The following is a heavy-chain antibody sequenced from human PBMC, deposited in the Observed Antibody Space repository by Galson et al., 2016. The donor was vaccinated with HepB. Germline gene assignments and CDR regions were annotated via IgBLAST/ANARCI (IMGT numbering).Heavy chain of an antibody. J-gene: IGHJ4*02. CDR3: ARFWNGNYFDY. CDR2: VYQNGNT. D-gene: IGHD3-3*01. Sequence: LSLTCAVSGASISSTDWWSWVRQPPGKGLEWIGEVYQNGNTNYKPSLKSRVTISVDKSKNQFSLRLSSVTAADTAVYYCARFWNGNYFDYWGQGTLVTVSA. CDR1: GASISSTDW. V-gene: IGHV4-4*02.